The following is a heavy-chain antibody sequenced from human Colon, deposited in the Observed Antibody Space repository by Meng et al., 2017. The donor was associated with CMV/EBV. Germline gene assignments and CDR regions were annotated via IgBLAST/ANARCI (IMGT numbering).Heavy chain of an antibody. V-gene: IGHV3-74*01. CDR3: LKLPPGY. D-gene: IGHD1-1*01. CDR1: GESFGGFY. CDR2: IHSGGTSI. J-gene: IGHJ4*02. Sequence: VELTQWGARLLSPSESLSLTCTVSGESFGGFYWGWVRQAPGKGPLWVSRIHSGGTSISYADSVKGRFTISGDNAKNTVYLQMNSLRDEDTAVYYCLKLPPGYWGQGTLVTVSS.